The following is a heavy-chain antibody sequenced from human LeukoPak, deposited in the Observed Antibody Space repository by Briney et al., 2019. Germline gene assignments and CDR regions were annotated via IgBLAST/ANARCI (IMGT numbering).Heavy chain of an antibody. Sequence: SETLSLTCTVSGGSVSSGSYYGSWIRQPPGKGLEWIGYIYYSGSTNYNPSLKSRVTISVDTSKNQFSLKLSSVTAADTAVYYCAGGHSYYYYGMDVWGQGTTVTVSS. V-gene: IGHV4-61*01. D-gene: IGHD3-16*01. CDR1: GGSVSSGSYY. CDR3: AGGHSYYYYGMDV. J-gene: IGHJ6*02. CDR2: IYYSGST.